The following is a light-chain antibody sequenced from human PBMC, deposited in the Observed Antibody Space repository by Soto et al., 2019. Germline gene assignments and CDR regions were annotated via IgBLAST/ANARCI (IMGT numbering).Light chain of an antibody. V-gene: IGLV1-47*01. J-gene: IGLJ2*01. Sequence: QSVLTQPPSASGTPGQRVTISCSGSTSNVGINSVSWYQHLPGTAPKLLIYRSNQRASGVPDRFSGSKSGTSASLAISGLRSEDEADYYCAAWDDSLSGQVFGGGTKLTVL. CDR1: TSNVGINS. CDR2: RSN. CDR3: AAWDDSLSGQV.